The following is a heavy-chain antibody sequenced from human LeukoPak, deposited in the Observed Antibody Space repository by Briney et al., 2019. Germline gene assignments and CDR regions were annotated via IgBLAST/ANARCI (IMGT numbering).Heavy chain of an antibody. CDR3: SREPPRRYFDY. V-gene: IGHV3-21*01. Sequence: GGSLRLSCAASEFTFSSYSMNWVRQAPGKGLEWVSSISSSSSYIYYADSVKGRFTISRDNAKNSLYLQMNSLRAEDTAVYYCSREPPRRYFDYWGQGTLVTVSS. CDR2: ISSSSSYI. J-gene: IGHJ4*02. CDR1: EFTFSSYS.